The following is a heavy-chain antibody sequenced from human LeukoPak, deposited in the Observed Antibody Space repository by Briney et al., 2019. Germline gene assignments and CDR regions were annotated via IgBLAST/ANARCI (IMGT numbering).Heavy chain of an antibody. CDR3: ARGGRQRWPQGKPPDAFDI. CDR2: IYYSGST. Sequence: SETLSLTCTVSGGSISSYYWSWIRQPPGKGLEWIGYIYYSGSTNYNPSLKSRVTISVDTSKNQFSLKLSSVTAADTAVYYCARGGRQRWPQGKPPDAFDIWGQGTMVTVSS. J-gene: IGHJ3*02. D-gene: IGHD5-24*01. V-gene: IGHV4-59*01. CDR1: GGSISSYY.